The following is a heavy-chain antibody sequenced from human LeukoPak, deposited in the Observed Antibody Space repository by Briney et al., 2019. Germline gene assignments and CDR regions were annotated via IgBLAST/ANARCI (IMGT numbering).Heavy chain of an antibody. V-gene: IGHV3-7*01. CDR3: ARDRNTDFWSGYYTNYFDY. D-gene: IGHD3-3*01. CDR2: IKQDGSEK. J-gene: IGHJ4*02. CDR1: GFTSSTYW. Sequence: PGGSLRLSCAASGFTSSTYWMSWVRQAPGKGLEWVATIKQDGSEKYYVDSVKGRFTISRDNAKNSLYLQMNTLRAEDTAVYYCARDRNTDFWSGYYTNYFDYWGQGTLVAVSS.